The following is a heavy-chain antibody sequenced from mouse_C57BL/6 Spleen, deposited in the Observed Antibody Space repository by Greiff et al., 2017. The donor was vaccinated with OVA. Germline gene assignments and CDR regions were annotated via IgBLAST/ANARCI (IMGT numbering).Heavy chain of an antibody. CDR3: ARSDSSGYSAWFAY. Sequence: VQLQQSGPELVKPGASVKISCKASGYAFSSSWMNWVKQRPGKGLEWIGRIYPGDGDTNYNGKFKGKATRTADKSSSTAYMQLSSLTSEDSAVYFCARSDSSGYSAWFAYWGQGTLVTVSA. V-gene: IGHV1-82*01. CDR1: GYAFSSSW. J-gene: IGHJ3*01. CDR2: IYPGDGDT. D-gene: IGHD3-2*02.